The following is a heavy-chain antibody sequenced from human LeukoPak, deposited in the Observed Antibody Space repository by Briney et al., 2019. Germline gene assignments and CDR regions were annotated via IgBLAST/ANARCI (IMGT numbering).Heavy chain of an antibody. CDR1: GFTFGDYA. Sequence: GGSLRLSCTGSGFTFGDYAMNWVRRAPGEGLEWVGFIRSKDEGGTTEYAASVNGRFIVSRDDSKSIAYLQMNSLKTEDTAVYYCTRDENPYSNGWYLDAFNLWGQGTTVTVSS. J-gene: IGHJ3*01. D-gene: IGHD6-19*01. V-gene: IGHV3-49*04. CDR3: TRDENPYSNGWYLDAFNL. CDR2: IRSKDEGGTT.